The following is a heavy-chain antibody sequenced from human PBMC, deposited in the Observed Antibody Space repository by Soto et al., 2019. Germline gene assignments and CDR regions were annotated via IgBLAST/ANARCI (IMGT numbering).Heavy chain of an antibody. D-gene: IGHD1-26*01. CDR2: IYPGDSDT. CDR1: GYSFTSYW. CDR3: ARPPYSASYYYFDQ. J-gene: IGHJ4*02. V-gene: IGHV5-51*01. Sequence: GESLKISCKASGYSFTSYWIGWVRQMPGKGLEWMGIIYPGDSDTIYSPSFQGQVTISADKSISTAYLQLNSLKASDTAMYYCARPPYSASYYYFDQWGQGTPVTVSS.